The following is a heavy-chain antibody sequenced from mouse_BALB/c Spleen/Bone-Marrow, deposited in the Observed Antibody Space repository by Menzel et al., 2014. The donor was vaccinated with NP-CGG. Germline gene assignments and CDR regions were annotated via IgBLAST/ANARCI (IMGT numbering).Heavy chain of an antibody. V-gene: IGHV14-4*02. CDR2: IDPENGDT. Sequence: VQLQQPGAELVRSGASVKLSCTASGFNIKDYYMHWVKQRPEQGLEWIGWIDPENGDTEYAPKFQGKATMTADTSSNTAYLQLSSLTSEDTAVYYCNGNYYAMDYWGQGTSVTLSS. J-gene: IGHJ4*01. CDR3: NGNYYAMDY. D-gene: IGHD2-1*01. CDR1: GFNIKDYY.